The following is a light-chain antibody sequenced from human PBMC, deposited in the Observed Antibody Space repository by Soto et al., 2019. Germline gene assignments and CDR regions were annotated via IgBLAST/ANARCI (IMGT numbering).Light chain of an antibody. J-gene: IGLJ1*01. Sequence: QAVVTQPPSVSETPGQRVTISCSGSSSNIGSNYVFWYQQLPGTAPKLLIFKSNQRPSGVPDRFSGSKSGTSASLAISDLRSEDEADYYCAAWHDSLSAYYVFGTGTKLTVL. V-gene: IGLV1-47*01. CDR3: AAWHDSLSAYYV. CDR2: KSN. CDR1: SSNIGSNY.